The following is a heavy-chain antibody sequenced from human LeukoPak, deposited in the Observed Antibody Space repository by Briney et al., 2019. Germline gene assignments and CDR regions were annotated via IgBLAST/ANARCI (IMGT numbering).Heavy chain of an antibody. CDR1: GYTFIGYY. D-gene: IGHD2-15*01. CDR3: ARKGGSDYYYYHMDV. Sequence: ASVKVSCKASGYTFIGYYMHWVRQAPGQGLEWMGWINPNSGATVYAQKFQGRVTMTSDTSINTAFMELSRLTSDDTAVYYCARKGGSDYYYYHMDVWGTGTTVTVSS. V-gene: IGHV1-2*02. J-gene: IGHJ6*03. CDR2: INPNSGAT.